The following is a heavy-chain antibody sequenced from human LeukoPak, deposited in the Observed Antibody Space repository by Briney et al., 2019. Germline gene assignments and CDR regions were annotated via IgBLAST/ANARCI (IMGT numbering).Heavy chain of an antibody. Sequence: SETLSLTCTVSGVSISSYYWSWIRQPPGKGLEWIGYVFYSGDTKYNPSLKSRVTISVDTSKNQFSVKVNSVTAADTAVYYCAREVRDGDFGDHFDYWGQGTLATVSS. V-gene: IGHV4-59*13. CDR3: AREVRDGDFGDHFDY. CDR2: VFYSGDT. CDR1: GVSISSYY. J-gene: IGHJ4*02. D-gene: IGHD4-17*01.